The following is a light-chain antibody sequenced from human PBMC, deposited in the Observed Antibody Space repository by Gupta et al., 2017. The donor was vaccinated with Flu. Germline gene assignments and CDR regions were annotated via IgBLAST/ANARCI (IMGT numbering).Light chain of an antibody. CDR2: AAS. V-gene: IGKV1-27*01. Sequence: PSSLSASLGDRVTITCRARQDIRNYLDWYQQKPGKAPKLLIYAASTLQSGVPARFGGSGSGTDFTLTISSLQPEDVATYYCQKYNDPPNPFGQGTKVEIK. J-gene: IGKJ2*01. CDR3: QKYNDPPNP. CDR1: QDIRNY.